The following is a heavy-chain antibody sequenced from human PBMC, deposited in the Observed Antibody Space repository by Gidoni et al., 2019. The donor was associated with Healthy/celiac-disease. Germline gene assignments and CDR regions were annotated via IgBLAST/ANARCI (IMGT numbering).Heavy chain of an antibody. J-gene: IGHJ4*02. V-gene: IGHV4-59*08. D-gene: IGHD1-1*01. CDR3: ARRTGTTYYLDY. Sequence: QVQLQESGPGLVKPSETLSLTCTVSGGSISSYYLSWIPQPPVKGLEWIGYIYYSWSTNYNPSLKSRVTISVDKSKNQFSLKLSSVTAADTAVYYCARRTGTTYYLDYWGQGTLVTVSS. CDR2: IYYSWST. CDR1: GGSISSYY.